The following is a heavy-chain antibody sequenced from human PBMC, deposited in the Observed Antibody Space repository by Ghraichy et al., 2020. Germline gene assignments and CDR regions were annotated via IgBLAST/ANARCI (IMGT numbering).Heavy chain of an antibody. J-gene: IGHJ3*02. CDR3: ARGGNYLYDAFHI. CDR1: GGSISSNSYY. Sequence: ETLSLTCTVSGGSISSNSYYWGWIRQPPGKGLEWVGTDYYTGTTYYSASLKSRVTISVDTSKNQFSLKLSAVTAADTAVYYCARGGNYLYDAFHIWGQGTMVIVSS. D-gene: IGHD1-26*01. CDR2: DYYTGTT. V-gene: IGHV4-39*01.